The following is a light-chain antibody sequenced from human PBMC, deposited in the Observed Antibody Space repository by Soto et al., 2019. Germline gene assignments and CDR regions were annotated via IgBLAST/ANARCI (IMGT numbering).Light chain of an antibody. CDR1: SSDVGSYNL. J-gene: IGLJ1*01. CDR2: EGS. V-gene: IGLV2-23*01. CDR3: CSYAGSSTSLYV. Sequence: QSALTQPASVSVSPGQPITISCTGTSSDVGSYNLVSWYQQHPGKAPKLMIYEGSKRPSGVSNRFSGSKSGNTASLTISGLQAEDEADYYCCSYAGSSTSLYVFGTGTKVTVL.